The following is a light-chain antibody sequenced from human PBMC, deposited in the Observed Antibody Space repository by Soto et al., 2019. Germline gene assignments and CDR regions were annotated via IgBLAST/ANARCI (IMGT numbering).Light chain of an antibody. CDR2: EVS. CDR1: QSLIYTDGNTY. CDR3: MQGTHWPLT. Sequence: DVVMTQSPLSLPVTLGQPASISCRSSQSLIYTDGNTYLSWFHQRPGQFPRRLIYEVSNRDSGVPDRFSGSGSGPDFTLKISRVEAEDVGVYYCMQGTHWPLTFGGGTKVEIK. V-gene: IGKV2-30*01. J-gene: IGKJ4*01.